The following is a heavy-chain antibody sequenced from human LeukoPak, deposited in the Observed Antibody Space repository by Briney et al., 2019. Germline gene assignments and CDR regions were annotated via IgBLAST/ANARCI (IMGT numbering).Heavy chain of an antibody. D-gene: IGHD3-3*01. Sequence: GGSLRLSCAASGFTFSSYWMSWVCQAPGKGLEWVANIKQDGSEKYYVDSVKGRFTISRDNSKNTLSLQMNSLRAEDTAVYYCAKDRSYDFWSGQANFDYWGQGMLVTVSS. J-gene: IGHJ4*02. CDR3: AKDRSYDFWSGQANFDY. CDR2: IKQDGSEK. V-gene: IGHV3-7*03. CDR1: GFTFSSYW.